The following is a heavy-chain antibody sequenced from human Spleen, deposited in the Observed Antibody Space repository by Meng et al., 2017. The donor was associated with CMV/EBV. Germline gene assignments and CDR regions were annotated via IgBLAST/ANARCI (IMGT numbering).Heavy chain of an antibody. Sequence: GESLKISCAASGFIFKNHWMYWVRQVPGKGLLWASYINEDGNKIKYADSVKGRFTISRDNAKNILYLQMNSLRSEDTAVYYCVRDGTSYIVEFDNWGQGTLVTVSS. CDR1: GFIFKNHW. CDR2: INEDGNKI. D-gene: IGHD2-21*01. V-gene: IGHV3-74*03. J-gene: IGHJ4*02. CDR3: VRDGTSYIVEFDN.